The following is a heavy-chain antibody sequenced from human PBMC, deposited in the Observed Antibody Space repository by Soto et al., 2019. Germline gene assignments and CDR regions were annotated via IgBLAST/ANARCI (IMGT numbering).Heavy chain of an antibody. CDR2: INPNSGGT. J-gene: IGHJ6*02. Sequence: GASVKVSCKASGYTFTGYYMHWVRQAPGEGLEWMGWINPNSGGTNYAQKFQGRVTMTRDTSISTAYMELSSLRSEDTAVYYCARVGATNLYYYYYGMDVWGQGTTVTVSS. CDR1: GYTFTGYY. CDR3: ARVGATNLYYYYYGMDV. V-gene: IGHV1-2*02. D-gene: IGHD1-26*01.